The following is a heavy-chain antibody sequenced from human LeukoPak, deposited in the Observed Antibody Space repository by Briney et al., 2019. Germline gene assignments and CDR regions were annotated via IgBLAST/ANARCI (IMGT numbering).Heavy chain of an antibody. V-gene: IGHV4-59*12. CDR2: IYYNGIT. CDR3: ARGRGRKPAAIDY. D-gene: IGHD2-2*02. Sequence: PSETLSLTCTVSGGSISSYYWSWIRQPPGKGLEWIGYIYYNGITNYNPSLTSRVTISVDTSKNQFSLKLSSVTAADTAVYYCARGRGRKPAAIDYWGQGTLVTVSS. J-gene: IGHJ4*02. CDR1: GGSISSYY.